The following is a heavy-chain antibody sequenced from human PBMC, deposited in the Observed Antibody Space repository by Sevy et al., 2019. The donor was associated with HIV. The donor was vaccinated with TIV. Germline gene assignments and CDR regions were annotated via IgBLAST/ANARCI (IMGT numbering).Heavy chain of an antibody. CDR3: AAGTPVEPDMAGIFYN. CDR1: GFTFSIYG. V-gene: IGHV3-33*01. J-gene: IGHJ4*02. Sequence: GGSLRLSCAASGFTFSIYGMHWVRQAPGKGLEWVALLWYDGNYKYYADSVKGRFTISRDNSRSTLYLEMNSLRAEDTAVWCSAAGTPVEPDMAGIFYNWGRGALVTVSS. CDR2: LWYDGNYK. D-gene: IGHD5-18*01.